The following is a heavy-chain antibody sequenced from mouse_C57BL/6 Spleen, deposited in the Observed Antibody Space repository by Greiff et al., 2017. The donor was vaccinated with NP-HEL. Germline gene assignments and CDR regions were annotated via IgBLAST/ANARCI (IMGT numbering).Heavy chain of an antibody. CDR2: ISDGGSYT. D-gene: IGHD2-5*01. CDR3: ARDTLYSNYMFAY. Sequence: EVQVVESGGGLVKPGGSLKLSCAASGFTFSSYAMSWVRQTPEKRLEWVATISDGGSYTYYPDNVKGRFTISRDNAKNNLYLQMSHLKSEDTAMYYCARDTLYSNYMFAYWGQGTLVTVSA. V-gene: IGHV5-4*01. CDR1: GFTFSSYA. J-gene: IGHJ3*01.